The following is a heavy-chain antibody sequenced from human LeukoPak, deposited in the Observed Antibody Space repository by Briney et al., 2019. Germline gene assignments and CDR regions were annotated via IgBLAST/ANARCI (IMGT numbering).Heavy chain of an antibody. CDR3: ARGRYLTTRGGAAAGFLDY. V-gene: IGHV4-4*02. J-gene: IGHJ4*02. D-gene: IGHD6-13*01. Sequence: SETLSLTCAVSGGSISSSYWWSWVRQPPGKGLEWIGEVYHSGSTNYSPSLKSRVTLSVDKSKKQFSLRLTSVTAADTAVYYCARGRYLTTRGGAAAGFLDYWGQGSLVSVST. CDR1: GGSISSSYW. CDR2: VYHSGST.